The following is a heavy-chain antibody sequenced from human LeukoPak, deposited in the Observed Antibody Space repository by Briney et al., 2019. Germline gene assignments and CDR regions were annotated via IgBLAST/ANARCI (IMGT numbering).Heavy chain of an antibody. CDR3: AKDHCSGGSCYSWVYYYMDV. V-gene: IGHV3-33*06. CDR2: IWYDGSNK. J-gene: IGHJ6*03. Sequence: GGSLRLSCAASGFTFSSYGMHWVRQAPGKGLEWVAVIWYDGSNKYYEDSVKGRFTISRDNSKNTLYLQMNSLRAEDTAVYYCAKDHCSGGSCYSWVYYYMDVWGKGTTVTVSS. D-gene: IGHD2-15*01. CDR1: GFTFSSYG.